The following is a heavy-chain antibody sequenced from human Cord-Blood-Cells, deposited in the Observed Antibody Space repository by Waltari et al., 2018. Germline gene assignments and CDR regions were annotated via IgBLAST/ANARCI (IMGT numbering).Heavy chain of an antibody. J-gene: IGHJ5*02. CDR3: ARAGQQLVPGSPWFDP. V-gene: IGHV3-53*02. CDR1: GFPVSSNY. D-gene: IGHD6-13*01. CDR2: IYSGGST. Sequence: EVQLVETGGGLIQPGGSLRLSCAASGFPVSSNYMSWVRQAPGKGLEWVSVIYSGGSTYYADSVKGRFTISRDNSKNTLYLQMNSLRAEDTAVYYCARAGQQLVPGSPWFDPWGQGTLVTVSS.